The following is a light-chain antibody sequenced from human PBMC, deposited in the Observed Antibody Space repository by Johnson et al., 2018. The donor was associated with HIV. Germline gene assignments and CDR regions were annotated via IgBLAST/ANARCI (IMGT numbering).Light chain of an antibody. CDR3: GTWDSSLSAFYV. J-gene: IGLJ1*01. Sequence: QSVLTQPPSVSAAPGQKVTISCSGSSSNIGNNCVSWYQQLPGTAPKLLIYDNNKRPSGIPDRFSGSKSGTSATLGITGLQTGDEADYYCGTWDSSLSAFYVVGTGTKVTVL. V-gene: IGLV1-51*01. CDR1: SSNIGNNC. CDR2: DNN.